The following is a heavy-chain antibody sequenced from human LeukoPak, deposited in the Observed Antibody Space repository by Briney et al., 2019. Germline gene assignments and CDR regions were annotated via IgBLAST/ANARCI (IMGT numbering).Heavy chain of an antibody. CDR2: INHSGST. D-gene: IGHD2-2*01. Sequence: SETLSLTCAVYGGSLSVYYWSWIRQPPGKGLERIGEINHSGSTNYNPSLKSRVTISVDTSKNQFSLKLSSVTAADTAVYYCAREAYCSSTSCYRRGHAFDIWGQGTMVTVSS. V-gene: IGHV4-34*01. J-gene: IGHJ3*02. CDR3: AREAYCSSTSCYRRGHAFDI. CDR1: GGSLSVYY.